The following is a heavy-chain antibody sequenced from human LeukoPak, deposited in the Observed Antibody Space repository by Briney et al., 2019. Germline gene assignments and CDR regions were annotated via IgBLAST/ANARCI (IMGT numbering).Heavy chain of an antibody. CDR2: ISGSGGST. D-gene: IGHD6-13*01. V-gene: IGHV3-23*01. CDR3: AAAGTFISYFDY. J-gene: IGHJ4*02. CDR1: GFTFSSYA. Sequence: GGSLRLSCAASGFTFSSYAMSWVRQAPGKGLEWVSAISGSGGSTYYADSVKGRFTIPRDNSKNTLYLQMNSLRAEDTAVYYCAAAGTFISYFDYWGQGTLVTVSS.